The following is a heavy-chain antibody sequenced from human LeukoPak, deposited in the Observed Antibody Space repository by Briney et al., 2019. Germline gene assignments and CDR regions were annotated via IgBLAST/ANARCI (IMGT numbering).Heavy chain of an antibody. D-gene: IGHD6-19*01. CDR1: GFTFSGSA. CDR2: IRSKANSYAT. CDR3: TRPSSGGHANWFDP. Sequence: GGSLRLSCAASGFTFSGSAMHWVRQASGKGLEWVGRIRSKANSYATTYAASVKGRFTISRDDSKNTAYLQMNSLKTEDTAVYYCTRPSSGGHANWFDPWGQGTLVTVSS. J-gene: IGHJ5*02. V-gene: IGHV3-73*01.